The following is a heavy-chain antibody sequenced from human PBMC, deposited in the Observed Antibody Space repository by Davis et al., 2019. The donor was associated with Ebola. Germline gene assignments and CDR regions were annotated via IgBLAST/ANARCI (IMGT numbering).Heavy chain of an antibody. CDR3: AGNSGVYYYGMDV. J-gene: IGHJ6*02. Sequence: GESLKISCAASGFTFSSYGMHWVRQAPGKGLEWVAVIWYDGSNKYYADSVKGRFTISRDNSKNTLYLQMNSLRAGDTAVYYCAGNSGVYYYGMDVWGQGTTVTVSS. CDR1: GFTFSSYG. CDR2: IWYDGSNK. D-gene: IGHD5-12*01. V-gene: IGHV3-33*01.